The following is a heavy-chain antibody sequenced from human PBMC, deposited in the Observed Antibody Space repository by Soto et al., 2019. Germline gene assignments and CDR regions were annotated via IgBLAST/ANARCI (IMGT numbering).Heavy chain of an antibody. CDR3: ARVGSSGWTGCDY. CDR2: IKQDGSEK. V-gene: IGHV3-7*01. J-gene: IGHJ4*02. D-gene: IGHD6-19*01. Sequence: GGSLRLSCAASGFTFSSYWMSWVRQAPGKGLEWVANIKQDGSEKYYVDSVKGRFTISRDNAKNSLYLQMNSLRAEDTAVYYCARVGSSGWTGCDYWGQGTLVTVSS. CDR1: GFTFSSYW.